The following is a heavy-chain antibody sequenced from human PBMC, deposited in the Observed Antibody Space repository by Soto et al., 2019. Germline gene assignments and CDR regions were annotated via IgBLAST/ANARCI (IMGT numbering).Heavy chain of an antibody. J-gene: IGHJ4*02. CDR3: AKDNRYGDYGAFGVVVDY. CDR1: GFTFSSYG. D-gene: IGHD4-17*01. CDR2: ISYDGSNK. Sequence: GGSLRLSCAASGFTFSSYGMHWVRQAPGKGLEWVAVISYDGSNKYYADSVKGRFTISRDNSKNTLYLQMNSLRAEDTAVYYCAKDNRYGDYGAFGVVVDYWGQGTLVTVSS. V-gene: IGHV3-30*18.